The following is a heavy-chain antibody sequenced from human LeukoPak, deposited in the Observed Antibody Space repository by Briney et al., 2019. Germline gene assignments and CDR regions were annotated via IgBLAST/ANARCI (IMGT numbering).Heavy chain of an antibody. J-gene: IGHJ4*02. Sequence: ASVKVSCKASGYTFTSYDINWVRQATGQGLEWMGWMNPNSGNTGYAQKFQGRVTITRNTSISTAYMELSSLRAEDTAVYYCARDRDHYGTGYYFDYWGQGTLVTVSS. CDR1: GYTFTSYD. V-gene: IGHV1-8*03. D-gene: IGHD4-17*01. CDR3: ARDRDHYGTGYYFDY. CDR2: MNPNSGNT.